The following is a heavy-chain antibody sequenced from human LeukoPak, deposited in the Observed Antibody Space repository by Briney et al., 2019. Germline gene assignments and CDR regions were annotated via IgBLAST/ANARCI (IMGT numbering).Heavy chain of an antibody. CDR3: AKDGNYGSGSYLFDY. J-gene: IGHJ4*02. CDR2: ISWNSGSI. Sequence: GRSLRLSCAASGFTFDDYAMHWVRQAPGKGLEWVSGISWNSGSIGYADSVKGRFTISRDNAKNSLYLQMNSLRAEDTALYYCAKDGNYGSGSYLFDYWDQGTLVTVSS. CDR1: GFTFDDYA. V-gene: IGHV3-9*01. D-gene: IGHD3-10*01.